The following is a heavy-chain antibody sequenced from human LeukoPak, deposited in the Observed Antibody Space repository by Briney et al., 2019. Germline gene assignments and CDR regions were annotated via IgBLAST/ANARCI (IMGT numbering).Heavy chain of an antibody. J-gene: IGHJ4*02. CDR2: ISAYNGNT. Sequence: ASVTVSCKASGYTFTSYGISWVRQAPGQGLEWMGWISAYNGNTNYAQKLQGRVTMTTDTSTSTAYMELRSLRSEDTAVYYCATDIAAAGTGLWGQGTLVTVSS. V-gene: IGHV1-18*01. CDR3: ATDIAAAGTGL. D-gene: IGHD6-13*01. CDR1: GYTFTSYG.